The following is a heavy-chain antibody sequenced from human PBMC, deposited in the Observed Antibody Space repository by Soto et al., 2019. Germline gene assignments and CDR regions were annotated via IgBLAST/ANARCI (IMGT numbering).Heavy chain of an antibody. Sequence: SETLSLTCAVYGGSFSGYYWSWIRQPPGKGLEWIGEINHSGSTNYNPSLKSRVTISVDTSKNQFSLKLSSVTAADTAVYYCARIMITFGEAAYYFDYWGQGTLVTVSS. V-gene: IGHV4-34*01. J-gene: IGHJ4*02. CDR3: ARIMITFGEAAYYFDY. CDR2: INHSGST. CDR1: GGSFSGYY. D-gene: IGHD3-16*01.